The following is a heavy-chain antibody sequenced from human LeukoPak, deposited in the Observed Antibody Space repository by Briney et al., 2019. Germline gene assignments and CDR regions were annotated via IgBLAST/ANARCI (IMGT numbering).Heavy chain of an antibody. J-gene: IGHJ6*02. CDR2: INHSGST. V-gene: IGHV4-34*01. CDR1: GGSFSGYY. CDR3: ARRITMVRGVISIFDAMDV. D-gene: IGHD3-10*01. Sequence: SSETLSLTCAVYGGSFSGYYWSWIRQPPGKGLEWIGEINHSGSTNYNPSLKSRVTISVDTSKNQFSLKLSSVTAADTAVYYCARRITMVRGVISIFDAMDVWGQGTTVTVSS.